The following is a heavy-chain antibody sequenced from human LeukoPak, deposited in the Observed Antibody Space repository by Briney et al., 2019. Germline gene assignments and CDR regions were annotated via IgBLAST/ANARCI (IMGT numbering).Heavy chain of an antibody. V-gene: IGHV4-59*01. D-gene: IGHD3-10*01. Sequence: PSETLSLTCTVSGGSISSYYWSWIRQPPGKGLEWIGYIYYSGSTNYNPSLKSRVTISVDTSKNQFSLKLSSVTAADTAVYYCARGEFGDPLQLDYWGQGTLVTVSS. CDR1: GGSISSYY. J-gene: IGHJ4*02. CDR2: IYYSGST. CDR3: ARGEFGDPLQLDY.